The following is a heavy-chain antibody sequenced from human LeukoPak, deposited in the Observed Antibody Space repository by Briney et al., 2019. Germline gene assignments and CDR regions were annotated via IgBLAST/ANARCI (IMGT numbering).Heavy chain of an antibody. CDR1: GYSISSGYY. CDR3: ARGKNTYYYYMDV. Sequence: PSETLSPTCTVSGYSISSGYYWGWIRQPPGKGLEWIGSVYHSGSTYYNPSLKSRVTISVDTSKNQFSLKLSSVTAADTAVYYCARGKNTYYYYMDVWGKGTTVTVSS. V-gene: IGHV4-38-2*02. J-gene: IGHJ6*03. CDR2: VYHSGST.